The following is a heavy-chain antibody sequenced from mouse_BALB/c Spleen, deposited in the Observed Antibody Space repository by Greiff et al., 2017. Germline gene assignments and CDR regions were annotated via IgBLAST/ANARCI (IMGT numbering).Heavy chain of an antibody. CDR1: GFSLSRYS. V-gene: IGHV2-6-4*01. Sequence: QVQLKESGPGLVAPSQSLSITCTVSGFSLSRYSVHWVRQPPGKGLEWLGMIWGGGSTDYNSALKSRLSISKNNSKSQVFLKMNSLQTDDTAMYYGARNYCSSYPMYDAMDDWGQGTSVTVSS. J-gene: IGHJ4*01. CDR3: ARNYCSSYPMYDAMDD. D-gene: IGHD1-1*01. CDR2: IWGGGST.